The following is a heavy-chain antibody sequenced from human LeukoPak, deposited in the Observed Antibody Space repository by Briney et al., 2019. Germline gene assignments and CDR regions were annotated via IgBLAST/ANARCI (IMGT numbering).Heavy chain of an antibody. J-gene: IGHJ4*02. CDR1: GFTVSSNY. Sequence: GGSLTLSCAASGFTVSSNYMSWVRQAPGKGLEWVAVSYSGGTTYYADFVKGRFTITRDNSKKTLNLQMNSLRAEDTAVYYCARDQYSYAHAAHWGQGTLVTVSS. CDR2: SYSGGTT. V-gene: IGHV3-66*01. D-gene: IGHD5-18*01. CDR3: ARDQYSYAHAAH.